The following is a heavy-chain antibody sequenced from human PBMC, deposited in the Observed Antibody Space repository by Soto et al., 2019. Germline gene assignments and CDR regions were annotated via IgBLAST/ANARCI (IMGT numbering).Heavy chain of an antibody. V-gene: IGHV1-69*13. D-gene: IGHD2-2*01. Sequence: SVKVSCKASGGTFSSYAISWVRQAPGQGLEWMGGIIPIFGTANYAQKFQGRVTITADESTSTAYMELSSLRSEDTAVYYCAKGVDIVVVPAALTFDYWGQGTLVTVSS. CDR1: GGTFSSYA. CDR2: IIPIFGTA. CDR3: AKGVDIVVVPAALTFDY. J-gene: IGHJ4*02.